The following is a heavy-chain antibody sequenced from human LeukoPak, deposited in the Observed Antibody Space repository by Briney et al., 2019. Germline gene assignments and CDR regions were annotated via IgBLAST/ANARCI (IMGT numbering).Heavy chain of an antibody. CDR3: ARSTTSWYPYYYYYMDV. Sequence: GASVKVSCKASGYTFTSYDINWVRQATGQGLEWMGWMNPNSGNTGYAQKFQGRVTMTRNTSISTAYMELSSLRSEDTAVYYCARSTTSWYPYYYYYMDVWGKGTTVTVSS. J-gene: IGHJ6*03. CDR2: MNPNSGNT. D-gene: IGHD6-13*01. V-gene: IGHV1-8*01. CDR1: GYTFTSYD.